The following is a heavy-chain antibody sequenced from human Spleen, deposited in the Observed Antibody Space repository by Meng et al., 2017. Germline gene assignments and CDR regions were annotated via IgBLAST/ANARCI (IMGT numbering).Heavy chain of an antibody. J-gene: IGHJ4*02. V-gene: IGHV3-7*01. CDR3: ARDPNHGDPGVRDF. Sequence: GESLKISCVASGFSFTSYYMTWVRQAPGKGLEWVANINLDGSDKAYADSVKGRFTISRDNSQNTLYLQINSMRAEDTAVYYCARDPNHGDPGVRDFWGQGTLVTVSS. CDR2: INLDGSDK. D-gene: IGHD4-17*01. CDR1: GFSFTSYY.